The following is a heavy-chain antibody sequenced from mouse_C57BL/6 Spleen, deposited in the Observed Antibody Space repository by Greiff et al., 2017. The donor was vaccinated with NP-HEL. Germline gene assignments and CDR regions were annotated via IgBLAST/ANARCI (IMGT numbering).Heavy chain of an antibody. CDR1: GFTFTDYY. V-gene: IGHV7-3*01. D-gene: IGHD1-1*01. CDR3: ARYHYYGSSHYFAY. CDR2: IRNKANGYTT. Sequence: EVKLVESGGGLVQPGGSLSLSCAASGFTFTDYYMSWVRQPPGKALEWLGFIRNKANGYTTEYSASVKGRFTISRDNSQSILYLQMNALRAEDSATYYCARYHYYGSSHYFAYWGQGTTLTVSS. J-gene: IGHJ2*01.